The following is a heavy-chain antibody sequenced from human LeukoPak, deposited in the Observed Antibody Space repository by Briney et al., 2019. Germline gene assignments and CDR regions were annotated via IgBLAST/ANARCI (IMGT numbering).Heavy chain of an antibody. V-gene: IGHV3-23*01. D-gene: IGHD6-13*01. Sequence: AGGSLRLSCAASGITFSSYGMSWVRQAPGKGLEWVSSISSTGGTTYYADSVKGRFTISRDNSKNTLYLQMNSLRAEDTAVYYCAKEGYSSSWYSVLDYYYYMDVWGKGTTVTVSS. CDR3: AKEGYSSSWYSVLDYYYYMDV. CDR2: ISSTGGTT. CDR1: GITFSSYG. J-gene: IGHJ6*03.